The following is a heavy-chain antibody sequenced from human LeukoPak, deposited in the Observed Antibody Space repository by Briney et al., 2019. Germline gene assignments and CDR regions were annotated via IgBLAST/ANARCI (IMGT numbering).Heavy chain of an antibody. CDR1: GYSISSGYY. CDR2: IYHSGST. CDR3: ARGVSHFRGYSYGYTFDY. Sequence: ASETLSLTCTASGYSISSGYYWGWIRQPPGKGLEWIGSIYHSGSTYYNPSLKSRVTISVDTSKNQFSLKLSSVTAADTAVYYCARGVSHFRGYSYGYTFDYWGQGTLVTVSS. J-gene: IGHJ4*02. D-gene: IGHD5-18*01. V-gene: IGHV4-38-2*02.